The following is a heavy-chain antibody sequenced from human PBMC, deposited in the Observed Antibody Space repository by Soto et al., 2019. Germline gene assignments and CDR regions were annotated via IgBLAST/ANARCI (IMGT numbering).Heavy chain of an antibody. V-gene: IGHV3-48*04. J-gene: IGHJ4*02. CDR1: GFTFSSYS. CDR3: ARDRDWAFDY. CDR2: IFVSSTTI. D-gene: IGHD3-9*01. Sequence: EVALVEAGGGLVQPGGSLRLSCVASGFTFSSYSMVWVRQAPGKGLEWISYIFVSSTTIYYADSVKGRFTVSRDNTQNSLFLVMNSLRAEDTAIYYCARDRDWAFDYWGQGTLVTVSS.